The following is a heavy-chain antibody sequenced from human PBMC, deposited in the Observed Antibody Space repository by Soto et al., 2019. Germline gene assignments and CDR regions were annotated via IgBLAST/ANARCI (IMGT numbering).Heavy chain of an antibody. V-gene: IGHV3-33*01. CDR3: ARDFDVVVPAAYYYYYGMDV. CDR2: IWYDGSNK. J-gene: IGHJ6*02. CDR1: GVTFCSYG. D-gene: IGHD2-2*01. Sequence: GGSLRLSCAASGVTFCSYGMHWVRQAPGKGLEWVAVIWYDGSNKYYADSVKGRFTISRDNSKNTLYLQMNSLRAEDTAVYYCARDFDVVVPAAYYYYYGMDVWGQGTTVTVSS.